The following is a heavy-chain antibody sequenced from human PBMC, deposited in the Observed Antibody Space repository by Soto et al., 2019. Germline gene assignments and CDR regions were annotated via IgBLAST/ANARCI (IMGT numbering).Heavy chain of an antibody. D-gene: IGHD3-10*01. Sequence: SETLSLTCAVYGGSFSGYYWSWIRQPPGKGLEWIGEINHSGSTNYNPSLKSRVTISVDTSKNQFSLKLSSVTAADTAVYYCGGVGYGWGSSHQNCFDPGARGPLVPVSA. V-gene: IGHV4-34*01. J-gene: IGHJ5*02. CDR1: GGSFSGYY. CDR2: INHSGST. CDR3: GGVGYGWGSSHQNCFDP.